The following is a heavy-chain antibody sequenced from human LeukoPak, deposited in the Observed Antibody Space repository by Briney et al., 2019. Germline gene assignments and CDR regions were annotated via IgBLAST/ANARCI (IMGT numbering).Heavy chain of an antibody. J-gene: IGHJ4*02. D-gene: IGHD1-26*01. Sequence: GASVKVSCTVSEYTLTELSMHWVRQAPGKGLEWMGGFDPEDGETIYAQKFQGRVTMTEDTSTDTAYMELSSLRSEDTAVYYCATDIVGATRFDYWGQGTLVTVSS. CDR3: ATDIVGATRFDY. CDR1: EYTLTELS. CDR2: FDPEDGET. V-gene: IGHV1-24*01.